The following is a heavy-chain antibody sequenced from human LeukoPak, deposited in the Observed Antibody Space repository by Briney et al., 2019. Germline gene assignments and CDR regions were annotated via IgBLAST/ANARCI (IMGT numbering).Heavy chain of an antibody. CDR1: GYTFTGYY. CDR3: ARGGVGATTYVWFDP. CDR2: INPNSGGT. V-gene: IGHV1-2*02. J-gene: IGHJ5*02. Sequence: ASVKVSCKASGYTFTGYYMHWVRQAPGQGLEWMGWINPNSGGTNYAQKFQGRVTMTRDMSTSTVYMELSSLRADDTAVYYCARGGVGATTYVWFDPWGQGTLVTVSS. D-gene: IGHD1-26*01.